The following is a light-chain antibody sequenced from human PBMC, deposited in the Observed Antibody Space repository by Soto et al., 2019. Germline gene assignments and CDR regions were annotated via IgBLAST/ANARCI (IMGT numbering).Light chain of an antibody. J-gene: IGKJ4*01. CDR2: DAS. CDR1: QSVSSY. CDR3: QKYNSGGPLT. Sequence: EIVLTQSPATLSLSPGERATLSCRASQSVSSYLAWYQQKPGQAPRLLIYDASNRATGIPARFSGSGSGTDFTLTISSLQPDDVATYYCQKYNSGGPLTFGGGTKVDIK. V-gene: IGKV3-11*01.